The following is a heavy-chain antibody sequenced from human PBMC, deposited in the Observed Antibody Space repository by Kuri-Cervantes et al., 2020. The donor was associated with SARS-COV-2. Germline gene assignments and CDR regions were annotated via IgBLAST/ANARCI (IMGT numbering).Heavy chain of an antibody. CDR2: ISGSSSYI. CDR1: GFTFSSYS. CDR3: ARVTTVTEGY. Sequence: GESLKISCAASGFTFSSYSMNWVRQAPGKGLEWVSSISGSSSYIYYADSVKGRFTISRDNAKNSLYLQMNSLRAEDTAVYYCARVTTVTEGYWGQGTLVTVSS. J-gene: IGHJ4*02. V-gene: IGHV3-21*01. D-gene: IGHD4-11*01.